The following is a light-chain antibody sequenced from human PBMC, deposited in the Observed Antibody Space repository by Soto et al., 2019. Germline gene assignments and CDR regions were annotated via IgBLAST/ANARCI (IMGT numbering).Light chain of an antibody. CDR3: QQYNTFWT. J-gene: IGKJ1*01. CDR2: DAS. Sequence: IHMTHYRSTLSASVGYIVTITCRATQSITTWLAWYQQKPGRAPKLLIYDASSLQRGVPLRFSGSGSGTEFTLTISRLQTDDFATYYCQQYNTFWTFGQGTKVDI. V-gene: IGKV1-5*01. CDR1: QSITTW.